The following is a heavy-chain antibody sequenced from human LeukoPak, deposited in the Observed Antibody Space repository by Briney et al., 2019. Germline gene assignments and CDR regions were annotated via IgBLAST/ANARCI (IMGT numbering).Heavy chain of an antibody. CDR1: GFTFSDYY. D-gene: IGHD6-13*01. V-gene: IGHV3-11*01. Sequence: PGGSLRLSCAASGFTFSDYYMSWIRQAPGKGLEWVSYISSSGSTIYYADSVKGRFTISRHNSKNTLYLQMNSLRAEDTAVYYCARGYSSSWYYFDYWGQGTLVTVSS. CDR2: ISSSGSTI. J-gene: IGHJ4*02. CDR3: ARGYSSSWYYFDY.